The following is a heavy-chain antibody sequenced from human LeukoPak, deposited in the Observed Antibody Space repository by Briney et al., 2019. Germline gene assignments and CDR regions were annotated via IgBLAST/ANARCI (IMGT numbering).Heavy chain of an antibody. CDR3: ARGSYYFSYEY. D-gene: IGHD3-10*01. Sequence: ASVKVSCKASGYTFTDYYMHWVRQAPGQGLEWMGWINPNSGGTNYAQNFQGRVAMNSDTSISTAYMELTRLRSDDTAVYYCARGSYYFSYEYWGQGTLATVSS. V-gene: IGHV1-2*02. CDR2: INPNSGGT. CDR1: GYTFTDYY. J-gene: IGHJ4*02.